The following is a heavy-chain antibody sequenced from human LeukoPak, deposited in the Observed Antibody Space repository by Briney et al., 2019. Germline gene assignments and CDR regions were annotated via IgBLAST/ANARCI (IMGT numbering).Heavy chain of an antibody. J-gene: IGHJ4*02. CDR3: ASRTYTYDSSGYYRRNYYFDY. CDR2: IIPIFGTT. D-gene: IGHD3-22*01. V-gene: IGHV1-69*13. CDR1: GYTFTNYA. Sequence: ASVKVSCKASGYTFTNYAINWVRQAPGQGLEWMGGIIPIFGTTNYAQKLQGRVTITADESTSTAYMELSSLRSEDTAVYYCASRTYTYDSSGYYRRNYYFDYWGQGTLVTVSS.